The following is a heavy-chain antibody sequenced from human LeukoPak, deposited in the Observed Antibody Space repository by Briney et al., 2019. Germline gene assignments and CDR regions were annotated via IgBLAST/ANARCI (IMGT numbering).Heavy chain of an antibody. V-gene: IGHV3-33*06. D-gene: IGHD6-13*01. J-gene: IGHJ5*02. CDR2: IWYDGSNK. Sequence: GRSLRLSCAASGFTFSSYGMHWVRQAPGKGLEWVAVIWYDGSNKYYADSVKGRFTISRDNSKNTLYLQMNSLRAVDTAVYYCAKDGSIAASWFDPWGQGTLVAVSS. CDR3: AKDGSIAASWFDP. CDR1: GFTFSSYG.